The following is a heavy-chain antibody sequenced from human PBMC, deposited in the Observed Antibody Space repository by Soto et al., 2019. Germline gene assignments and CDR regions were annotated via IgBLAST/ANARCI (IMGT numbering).Heavy chain of an antibody. D-gene: IGHD4-17*01. V-gene: IGHV1-69*08. Sequence: QVQLVQSGAEVKKPGSSVKVSCKASGGTFSSYTISWVRQAPGQGLEWMGRIIPILGIANYAQKFQGRVTITADKSTSTAYMELSSLRSEDTAVYYCARDMHDYGDSYLLDYWGQGTLVTVSS. CDR2: IIPILGIA. CDR3: ARDMHDYGDSYLLDY. J-gene: IGHJ4*02. CDR1: GGTFSSYT.